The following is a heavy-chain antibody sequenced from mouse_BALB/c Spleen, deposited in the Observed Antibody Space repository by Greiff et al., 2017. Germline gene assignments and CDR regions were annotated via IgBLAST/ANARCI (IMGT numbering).Heavy chain of an antibody. CDR2: ISYDGSN. Sequence: DVKLQESGPGLVKPSQSLSLTCSVTGYSITSGYYWNWIRQFPGNKLEWMGYISYDGSNNYNPSLKNRISITRDTSKNQFFLKLNSVTTEDTATYYCAREGYAYAMDYWGQGTSVTVSS. CDR3: AREGYAYAMDY. V-gene: IGHV3-6*02. D-gene: IGHD2-2*01. CDR1: GYSITSGYY. J-gene: IGHJ4*01.